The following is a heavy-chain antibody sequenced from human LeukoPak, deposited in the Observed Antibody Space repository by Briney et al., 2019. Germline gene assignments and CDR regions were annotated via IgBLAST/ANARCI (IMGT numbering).Heavy chain of an antibody. Sequence: SETLSLTCTVSGGSISSGSSYWSWIRQPAGKGLEWIGRIYTSGSTNYNPSLKSRITISIDTSKNQFSLKLRSVTAADTAVYYCARDSPLGYCSSTSCLYWYFDLWGRGTLVTVSS. V-gene: IGHV4-61*02. D-gene: IGHD2-2*01. J-gene: IGHJ2*01. CDR1: GGSISSGSSY. CDR3: ARDSPLGYCSSTSCLYWYFDL. CDR2: IYTSGST.